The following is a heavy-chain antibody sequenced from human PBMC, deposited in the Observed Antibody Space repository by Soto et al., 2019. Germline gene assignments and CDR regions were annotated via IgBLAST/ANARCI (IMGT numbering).Heavy chain of an antibody. D-gene: IGHD4-17*01. J-gene: IGHJ3*02. CDR2: IIPILGIA. V-gene: IGHV1-69*08. Sequence: QVQLVQSGAEVKKPGSSVKVSCKASGGTFSSYTISWVRQAPGQGLEWMGRIIPILGIANYAQKFQGRVTITADKSTSTAYMELSSLRSEDTAVYCCARDDGDYGAFDIWGQGTMVTVSS. CDR3: ARDDGDYGAFDI. CDR1: GGTFSSYT.